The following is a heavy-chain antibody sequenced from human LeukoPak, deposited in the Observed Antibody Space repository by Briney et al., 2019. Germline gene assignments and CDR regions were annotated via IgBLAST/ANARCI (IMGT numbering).Heavy chain of an antibody. J-gene: IGHJ4*02. CDR3: ARYGVVPSAHFDY. CDR1: DGSISNYY. V-gene: IGHV4-4*07. Sequence: PSETLSLTCTVSDGSISNYYWSWIRQPAGKGLEWIGRIYSSGDTEYNPFLKSRVTISVDTSKNQFSLRLSSVTAADTAVYYCARYGVVPSAHFDYWGQGTPVTVSS. D-gene: IGHD2-2*01. CDR2: IYSSGDT.